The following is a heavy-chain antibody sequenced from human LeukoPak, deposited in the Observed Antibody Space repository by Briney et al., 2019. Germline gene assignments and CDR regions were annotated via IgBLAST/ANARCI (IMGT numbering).Heavy chain of an antibody. Sequence: PGGSLRLSCAASRFTFSNYAMSGVRQAPGKGLEWVSAISVGGDTYYADSVRGRFTISRDSSKSTLYLQMNSLRAEDTAIYYCAKDRAPITVFGVAPTASFDYWGQGTLVTVSS. D-gene: IGHD3-3*01. V-gene: IGHV3-23*01. J-gene: IGHJ4*02. CDR1: RFTFSNYA. CDR3: AKDRAPITVFGVAPTASFDY. CDR2: ISVGGDT.